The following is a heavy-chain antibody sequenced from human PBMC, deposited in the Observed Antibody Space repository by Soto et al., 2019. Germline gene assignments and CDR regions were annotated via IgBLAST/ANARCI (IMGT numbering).Heavy chain of an antibody. Sequence: EVQLVESGGGLVQPGGSLRLSCAASGFTFSSYSMNWVRQAPGKGLEWVSYISSSRSTIYYADSVKGRFTISRDNAKNSLYRQMNSLRAEDTAVYYCARDCPGSSTTCYGNEWCDSWGQGILVTVSS. V-gene: IGHV3-48*01. CDR2: ISSSRSTI. J-gene: IGHJ5*01. D-gene: IGHD2-2*01. CDR1: GFTFSSYS. CDR3: ARDCPGSSTTCYGNEWCDS.